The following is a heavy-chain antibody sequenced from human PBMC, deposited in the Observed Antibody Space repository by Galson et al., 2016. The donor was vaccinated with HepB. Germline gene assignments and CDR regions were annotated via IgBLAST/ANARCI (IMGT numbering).Heavy chain of an antibody. J-gene: IGHJ4*02. Sequence: PPGKGLEWIGEIYHTGSTNYNPSLKNRVTISLDKSRNQFSLRLTSVTAADTAVYYCVGGKLASGWPYWGQGNLVRVSS. CDR2: IYHTGST. D-gene: IGHD4-23*01. CDR3: VGGKLASGWPY. V-gene: IGHV4-4*02.